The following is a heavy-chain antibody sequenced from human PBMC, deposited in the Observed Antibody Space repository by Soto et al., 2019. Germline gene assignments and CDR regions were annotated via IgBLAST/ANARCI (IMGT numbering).Heavy chain of an antibody. D-gene: IGHD4-4*01. J-gene: IGHJ4*02. Sequence: GGSMRLSCAASEFTCSNYWVHWIRQAPGKGLVWVSRINSDGSSTSYADSVKGRFTISRDNAKNTLYLQMNSLRAEDTAVYYCARARSNPYYFDYWGQGTLVTVSS. CDR2: INSDGSST. CDR1: EFTCSNYW. V-gene: IGHV3-74*01. CDR3: ARARSNPYYFDY.